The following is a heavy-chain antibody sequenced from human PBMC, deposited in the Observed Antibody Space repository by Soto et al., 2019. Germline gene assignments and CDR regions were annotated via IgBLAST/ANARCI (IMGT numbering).Heavy chain of an antibody. CDR1: GGSISSGGYY. V-gene: IGHV4-31*03. Sequence: TLSLTCTVSGGSISSGGYYWSWIRQHPGKGLEWIGYIYYSGRTYYNPSLHSRVSIAVDTTENQFSLKLISVTAADTSVYYCARGSFSSSSSWFDPWGRGTLVTVSS. CDR2: IYYSGRT. J-gene: IGHJ5*02. CDR3: ARGSFSSSSSWFDP. D-gene: IGHD6-6*01.